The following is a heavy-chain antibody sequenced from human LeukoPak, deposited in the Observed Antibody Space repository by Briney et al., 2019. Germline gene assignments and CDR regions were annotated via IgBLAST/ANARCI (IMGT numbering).Heavy chain of an antibody. D-gene: IGHD5-24*01. Sequence: GASVKVSCKASGYIFTNYQMHWVRQAPGQGLEWMGWINPNSGGTNYAQKFQGRVTLTRDTYISTAYMELNRLRSDDTAVYYCARDRMGDVATIYWGQGTLVTVSS. J-gene: IGHJ4*02. CDR1: GYIFTNYQ. CDR3: ARDRMGDVATIY. CDR2: INPNSGGT. V-gene: IGHV1-2*02.